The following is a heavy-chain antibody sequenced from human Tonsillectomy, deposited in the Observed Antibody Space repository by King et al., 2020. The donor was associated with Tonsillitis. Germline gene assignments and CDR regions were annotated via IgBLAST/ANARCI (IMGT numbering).Heavy chain of an antibody. J-gene: IGHJ4*02. CDR3: TKDKYYDFWGGYYGEGRAFDY. D-gene: IGHD3-3*01. CDR1: GFTFGDYA. CDR2: IRSKAYGGTT. Sequence: VQLVESGGGLVQPGRSLRLSCTASGFTFGDYAMSWFRQAPGKGLEWVGCIRSKAYGGTTAYAASVKGRFTISRDDSKSIAYLQMNSQKTEDTAVYYCTKDKYYDFWGGYYGEGRAFDYWGQGTLVTVSS. V-gene: IGHV3-49*03.